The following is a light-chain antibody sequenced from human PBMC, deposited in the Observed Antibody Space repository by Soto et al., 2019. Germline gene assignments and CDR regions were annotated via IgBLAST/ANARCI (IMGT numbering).Light chain of an antibody. V-gene: IGLV2-11*01. CDR2: DVN. CDR3: CSYAGRYTVE. Sequence: QSVLTQPRSVSGSPGQSVTISCTGTSSDVGGYNYVSWYQQHPDKAPKLMIFDVNKRPSGVPDRFSGSKSGNTASLTITGLQAEDEADYYCCSYAGRYTVEFGGGTKVTVL. J-gene: IGLJ2*01. CDR1: SSDVGGYNY.